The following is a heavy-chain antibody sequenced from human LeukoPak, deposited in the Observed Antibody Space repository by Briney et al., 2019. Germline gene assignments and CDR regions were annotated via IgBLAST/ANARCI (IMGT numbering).Heavy chain of an antibody. Sequence: ASVKVSCKASGYTFTGYYMHWVRQAPGQGLEWMGWINPNSGGTNYAQKFQGRVTMTRDTSISTAYMELSSLRSDDTAVYYCARGRNIGVVGAATNLEGCWGQGTLVTVSS. V-gene: IGHV1-2*02. J-gene: IGHJ4*02. D-gene: IGHD2-15*01. CDR1: GYTFTGYY. CDR2: INPNSGGT. CDR3: ARGRNIGVVGAATNLEGC.